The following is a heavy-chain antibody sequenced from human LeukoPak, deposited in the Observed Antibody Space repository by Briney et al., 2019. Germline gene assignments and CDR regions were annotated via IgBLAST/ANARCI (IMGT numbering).Heavy chain of an antibody. CDR1: GGSISTSNYY. J-gene: IGHJ4*02. CDR3: ARGRPLVYFDY. Sequence: SETLSLTCTVSGGSISTSNYYWSWIRQPPGKGLEWIGYIHYSGSTNYNPSLKSRVTITEDTSKNQFSLKLSSVTAADTAFYYCARGRPLVYFDYWGQGALVTVSS. D-gene: IGHD6-6*01. CDR2: IHYSGST. V-gene: IGHV4-61*01.